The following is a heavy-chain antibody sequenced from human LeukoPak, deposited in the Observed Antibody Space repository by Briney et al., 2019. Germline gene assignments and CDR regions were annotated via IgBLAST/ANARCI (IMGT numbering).Heavy chain of an antibody. CDR2: IYYSGST. Sequence: SETLSLTCTFSGGTITNSYWSWIRQPPGKGLEWIGYIYYSGSTNYNPSLKSRVTISADTSKNQFSLGLTSVTAADTAVCYCARQVVTGYFDFWGQGTLVTVSS. J-gene: IGHJ4*02. CDR1: GGTITNSY. V-gene: IGHV4-59*08. D-gene: IGHD2-21*02. CDR3: ARQVVTGYFDF.